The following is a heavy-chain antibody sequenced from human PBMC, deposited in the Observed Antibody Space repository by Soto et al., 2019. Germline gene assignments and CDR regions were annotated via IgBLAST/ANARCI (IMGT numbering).Heavy chain of an antibody. CDR1: GFTFSSYA. V-gene: IGHV3-64D*08. Sequence: PGGSLRLSCSASGFTFSSYAMHWVRQAPGKGLEYVSAISSNGGSTYYADSVKGRFTISRDNSKNTLYLQMSSLRAEDTAVYYCVKYLTMIAAPRAFDIWGQGTMVTVSS. J-gene: IGHJ3*02. D-gene: IGHD3-22*01. CDR2: ISSNGGST. CDR3: VKYLTMIAAPRAFDI.